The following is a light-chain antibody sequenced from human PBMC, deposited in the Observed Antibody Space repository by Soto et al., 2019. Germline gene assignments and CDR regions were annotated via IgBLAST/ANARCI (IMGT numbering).Light chain of an antibody. CDR2: DNN. V-gene: IGLV1-51*01. CDR3: ATWDSALSAGV. Sequence: QSVLTQPPSMSAAPGQMVAISCSGTSSNIGDNSVSWYQHFPGTAPKVLIYDNNRRPSGIPDRFSGSKSGTSATLTIIGLQTGDEADHYCATWDSALSAGVFGGGTKLTVL. CDR1: SSNIGDNS. J-gene: IGLJ3*02.